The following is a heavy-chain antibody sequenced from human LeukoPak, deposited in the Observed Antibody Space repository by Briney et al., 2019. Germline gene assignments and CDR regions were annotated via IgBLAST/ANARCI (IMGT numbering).Heavy chain of an antibody. J-gene: IGHJ6*02. V-gene: IGHV3-30-3*01. CDR3: ARGYSSSWYEFGYYYYGMDV. Sequence: GGSLRLSCAASGFTFSSYAMHWVRQAPGKGLEWVAVISYDGSNNYYADSVKGRFTISRDNSKNSLYLQMNSLRAEDTAVYYCARGYSSSWYEFGYYYYGMDVWGQGTTVTVSS. D-gene: IGHD6-13*01. CDR1: GFTFSSYA. CDR2: ISYDGSNN.